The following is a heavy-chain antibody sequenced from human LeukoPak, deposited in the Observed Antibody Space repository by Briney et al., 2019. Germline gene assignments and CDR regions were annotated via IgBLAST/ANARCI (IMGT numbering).Heavy chain of an antibody. D-gene: IGHD3-16*01. CDR3: ASVPPYYDYVWGTYFGY. V-gene: IGHV4-59*01. J-gene: IGHJ4*02. Sequence: PSETLSLTCTVSGASMTSDYWSWIRQPPGKGLEWIGYVYHSGTTHYSPSLESRVTISMDTSKNQFSLKLRSVTAADTAVYYCASVPPYYDYVWGTYFGYWGQGTLVTVSS. CDR2: VYHSGTT. CDR1: GASMTSDY.